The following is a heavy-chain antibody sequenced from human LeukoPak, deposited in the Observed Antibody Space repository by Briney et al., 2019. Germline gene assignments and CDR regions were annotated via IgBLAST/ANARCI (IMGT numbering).Heavy chain of an antibody. J-gene: IGHJ6*03. CDR1: GFTFSSYG. D-gene: IGHD2-2*01. CDR3: AKDIVVVPAASYYYYYYMDV. Sequence: GGSLRLSCAASGFTFSSYGMHWVRQAPGKGLEWVAVISYDGSNKYYADSVKGRFTISRDNSKNTLYLQMNSLRAEDTAVYYCAKDIVVVPAASYYYYYYMDVWGKGTTVTVSS. V-gene: IGHV3-30*18. CDR2: ISYDGSNK.